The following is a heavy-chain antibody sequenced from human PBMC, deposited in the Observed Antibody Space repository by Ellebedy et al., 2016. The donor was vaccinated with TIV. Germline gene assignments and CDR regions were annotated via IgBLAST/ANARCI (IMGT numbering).Heavy chain of an antibody. CDR2: ISGHNGNT. V-gene: IGHV1-18*01. CDR1: GYTFDDYG. CDR3: ARDPVYHDTPSFDY. D-gene: IGHD3-22*01. Sequence: ASVKVSCKTSGYTFDDYGFTWVRQAPGQGLEWMGWISGHNGNTNYVQNLQGRVTMTTDTSTSTAYMELRSLRPDDTAVYYCARDPVYHDTPSFDYWGQGTLVTVSS. J-gene: IGHJ4*02.